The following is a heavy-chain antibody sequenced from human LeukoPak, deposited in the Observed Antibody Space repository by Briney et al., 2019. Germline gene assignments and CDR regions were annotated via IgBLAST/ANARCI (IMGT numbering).Heavy chain of an antibody. Sequence: SETLSLTRTVSGGSISSGTYYWSWIRQPAGKGLEWIGRIYTHGTTNYNPSLKSRVTISVDTSKNQFSLKLSSVTAADTAVYYCARDYYGSGSYYMNYYYYGMDVWGQGTTVTVSS. CDR1: GGSISSGTYY. J-gene: IGHJ6*02. CDR2: IYTHGTT. D-gene: IGHD3-10*01. CDR3: ARDYYGSGSYYMNYYYYGMDV. V-gene: IGHV4-61*02.